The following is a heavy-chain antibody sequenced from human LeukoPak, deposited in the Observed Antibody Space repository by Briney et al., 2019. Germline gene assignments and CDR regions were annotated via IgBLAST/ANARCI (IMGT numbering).Heavy chain of an antibody. V-gene: IGHV3-9*03. J-gene: IGHJ4*02. CDR1: GFTFDDYA. CDR3: AKDKGYDFWSGVETGYFDC. D-gene: IGHD3-3*01. Sequence: PGGSLRLSCAASGFTFDDYAMHWVRQAPGKGLEWVSGISWNSGSIGYADSVKGRFTISRDNAKNSLYLQMNSLRAEDMALYYCAKDKGYDFWSGVETGYFDCWGQGTLVIVSS. CDR2: ISWNSGSI.